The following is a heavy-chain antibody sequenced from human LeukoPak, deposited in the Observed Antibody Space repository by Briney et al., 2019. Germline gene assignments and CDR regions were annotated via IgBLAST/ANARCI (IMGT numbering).Heavy chain of an antibody. CDR3: AKPSIGLDY. CDR2: ISYDGSNK. CDR1: GFTFSSYG. V-gene: IGHV3-30*18. J-gene: IGHJ4*02. D-gene: IGHD2-15*01. Sequence: AGPLRLSCAASGFTFSSYGMHGVRQAPGKGLEWVAGISYDGSNKDYEYSVKGGITISRDNSKNTLYLRMSSLIAEDTAVYYWAKPSIGLDYWGQGTLVTVSS.